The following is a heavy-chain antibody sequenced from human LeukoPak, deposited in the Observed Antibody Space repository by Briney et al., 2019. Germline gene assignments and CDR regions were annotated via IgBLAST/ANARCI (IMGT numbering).Heavy chain of an antibody. J-gene: IGHJ5*02. CDR2: LYYSGSH. Sequence: GNLYYSGSHYYNPSLKSRVTISIDTSKNQFSLKLSSVTATDTAVYYCASLREGGVAHWFDPWGQGTLVTVSS. V-gene: IGHV4-39*01. CDR3: ASLREGGVAHWFDP. D-gene: IGHD2-15*01.